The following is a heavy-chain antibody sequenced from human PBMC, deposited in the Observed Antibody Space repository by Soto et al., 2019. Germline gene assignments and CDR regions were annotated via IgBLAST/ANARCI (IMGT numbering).Heavy chain of an antibody. CDR3: ARGGGYDSFDY. CDR2: ISHLENT. D-gene: IGHD5-12*01. J-gene: IGHJ4*02. CDR1: GASISYGGFS. Sequence: SETLSLTCTVSGASISYGGFSWSWIRQSPGKGLEWIGYISHLENTYLHPSFKSRLTMSIDRTRNQFSLKLSSVTAEDMAVYYCARGGGYDSFDYWGQGVLVTVSS. V-gene: IGHV4-30-2*06.